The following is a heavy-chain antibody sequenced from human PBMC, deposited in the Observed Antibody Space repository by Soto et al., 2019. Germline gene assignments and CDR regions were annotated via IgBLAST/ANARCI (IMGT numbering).Heavy chain of an antibody. J-gene: IGHJ6*02. Sequence: PGGSLRLSCAASGFTFSSYWMSWVRQAPGKGLEWVANIKQDGSEKYYVDSVKGRFTISRDNAKNSLYLQMNSLRAEDTAVYYCARVRKYYDILTGYPHYYYYGMDVWGQGTTVTVSS. CDR3: ARVRKYYDILTGYPHYYYYGMDV. CDR1: GFTFSSYW. D-gene: IGHD3-9*01. CDR2: IKQDGSEK. V-gene: IGHV3-7*01.